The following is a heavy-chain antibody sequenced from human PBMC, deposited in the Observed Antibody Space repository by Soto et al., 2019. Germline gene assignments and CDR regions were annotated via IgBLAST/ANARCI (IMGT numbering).Heavy chain of an antibody. D-gene: IGHD3-9*01. CDR2: INHSGST. Sequence: QVQLQQWGAGLLKPSETLSLTCAVYGGSFSGYYWSWIRQPPGKGLEWIGEINHSGSTNYNPSLKSRVTISVDTSKKQFSLKLSSVTASDTAVYYFARGVSGLRYPLDLWGRGTLVTVSS. CDR3: ARGVSGLRYPLDL. J-gene: IGHJ2*01. CDR1: GGSFSGYY. V-gene: IGHV4-34*01.